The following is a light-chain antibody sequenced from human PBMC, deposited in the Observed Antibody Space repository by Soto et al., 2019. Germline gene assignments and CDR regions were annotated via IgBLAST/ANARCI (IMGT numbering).Light chain of an antibody. CDR3: QQYDTSPMT. CDR1: QNIGSN. J-gene: IGKJ1*01. CDR2: GVS. V-gene: IGKV3D-15*02. Sequence: EIVMTQSPATLSVSPGDRVTISCRASQNIGSNLAWYQQKPGQAPRLLVSGVSTRATGIPDRFGGSGSGTDFTLTISRLEPEDFAVYYCQQYDTSPMTFGQGTKVDIK.